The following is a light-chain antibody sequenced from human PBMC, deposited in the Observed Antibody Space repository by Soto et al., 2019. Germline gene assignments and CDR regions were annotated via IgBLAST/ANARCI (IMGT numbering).Light chain of an antibody. Sequence: DIQMTQSPSSVSASVGDSVTITCRASQGVSDWVAWYQQKPGEAPKLLIYGSSSLLSGDPSRFSGTRSGTDFTLTISSLQPEDFATYYCQQVNSYPWTFGQGTKVEIE. V-gene: IGKV1-12*01. CDR1: QGVSDW. J-gene: IGKJ1*01. CDR3: QQVNSYPWT. CDR2: GSS.